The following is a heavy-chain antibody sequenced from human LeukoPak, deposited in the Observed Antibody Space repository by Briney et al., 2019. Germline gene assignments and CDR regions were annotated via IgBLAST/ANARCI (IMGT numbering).Heavy chain of an antibody. Sequence: PSGTLSLTCTVSGGSISSGGYYCSWIRQHPGKGLEWIGYIYYSGSTYYNPSLKSRVTISVDTSKYQFSLKLSSVTAADTAVYYCARAKYSGSHHTDVTEWGQGTLVTVSS. D-gene: IGHD1-26*01. CDR1: GGSISSGGYY. CDR2: IYYSGST. CDR3: ARAKYSGSHHTDVTE. V-gene: IGHV4-31*03. J-gene: IGHJ4*02.